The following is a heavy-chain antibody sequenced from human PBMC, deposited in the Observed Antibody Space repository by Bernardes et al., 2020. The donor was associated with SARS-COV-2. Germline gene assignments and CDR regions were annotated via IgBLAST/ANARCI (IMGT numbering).Heavy chain of an antibody. CDR3: ARPGSIGYYYDSSGLGDAFDI. D-gene: IGHD3-22*01. CDR1: GYSFTSYW. J-gene: IGHJ3*02. Sequence: GESLKISCKGSGYSFTSYWIGWVRQMPGKGLEWMGIIYPGDSDTRYSPSFQGQVTISADKSISTAYLQWSSLKASDTAMYYCARPGSIGYYYDSSGLGDAFDIWGQGTMVTVSS. V-gene: IGHV5-51*01. CDR2: IYPGDSDT.